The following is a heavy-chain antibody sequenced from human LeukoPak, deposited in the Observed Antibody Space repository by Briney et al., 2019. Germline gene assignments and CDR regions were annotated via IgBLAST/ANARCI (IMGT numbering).Heavy chain of an antibody. CDR1: GFTFSSYG. D-gene: IGHD3-22*01. Sequence: PGRSLRLSCAASGFTFSSYGMHWVRQAPGKGLEWVAVIWYDGSNKYYADSVKGRFTISRDNSKNTPYLQMNSLRAEDTAVYYCARGRSGYYPSAYFDYWGQGTLVTVSS. CDR2: IWYDGSNK. V-gene: IGHV3-33*01. CDR3: ARGRSGYYPSAYFDY. J-gene: IGHJ4*02.